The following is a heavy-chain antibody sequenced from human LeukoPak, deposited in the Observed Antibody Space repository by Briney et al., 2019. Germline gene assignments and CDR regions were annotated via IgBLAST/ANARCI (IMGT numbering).Heavy chain of an antibody. J-gene: IGHJ6*04. Sequence: GGSLRLSCAASGFTFSSYSMNWVRQAPGKGLEWVSHISSSSSTIYYVDSVKDRFTISRDNAKNSLYLQMNSLRAEDTAVYYCAELGITMIGGVWGKGTTVTISS. D-gene: IGHD3-10*02. V-gene: IGHV3-48*04. CDR2: ISSSSSTI. CDR1: GFTFSSYS. CDR3: AELGITMIGGV.